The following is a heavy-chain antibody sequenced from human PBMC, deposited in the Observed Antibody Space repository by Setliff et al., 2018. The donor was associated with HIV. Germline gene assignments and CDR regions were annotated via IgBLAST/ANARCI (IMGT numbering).Heavy chain of an antibody. J-gene: IGHJ4*02. D-gene: IGHD3-22*01. CDR1: GFTFSDPV. CDR2: ISVDGSGK. CDR3: AREGGSSGYCGYFDY. Sequence: GGSLRLSCTASGFTFSDPVMHWVRQPPGKGLEWEAAISVDGSGKFYADSVKGRFTISRDNSRNTLYLQMNSLRDEDTAVYYCAREGGSSGYCGYFDYWGQGTLVTVSS. V-gene: IGHV3-30*01.